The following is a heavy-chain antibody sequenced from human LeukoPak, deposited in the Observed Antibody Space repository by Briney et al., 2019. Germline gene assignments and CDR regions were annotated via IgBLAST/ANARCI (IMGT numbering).Heavy chain of an antibody. CDR3: AKDRGVGSSWNFDY. CDR1: GFTFSSYW. V-gene: IGHV3-74*01. Sequence: PGGSLRLSCAASGFTFSSYWMHWVRQAPGKGLVWVSRINSDGSSTSYADSVKGRFTISGDNSKNTLYLQMNSLRAEDTAVYYCAKDRGVGSSWNFDYWGQGTLVTVSS. D-gene: IGHD6-13*01. CDR2: INSDGSST. J-gene: IGHJ4*02.